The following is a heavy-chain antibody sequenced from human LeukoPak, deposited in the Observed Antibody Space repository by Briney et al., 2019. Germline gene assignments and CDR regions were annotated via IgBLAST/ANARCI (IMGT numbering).Heavy chain of an antibody. Sequence: PSETLFLTCTSPGGYLSSGDYHRSSFRQPPGNGLDWIGHSYYSGRTYDNPSRCSRDRVLLDPSQNQVSLQLNSVPGPDTAVYYCVRVATDYGDRPTYNYYYYGMDVWGQGTTVTVSS. J-gene: IGHJ6*02. CDR2: SYYSGRT. CDR3: VRVATDYGDRPTYNYYYYGMDV. D-gene: IGHD4-17*01. CDR1: GGYLSSGDYH. V-gene: IGHV4-30-4*01.